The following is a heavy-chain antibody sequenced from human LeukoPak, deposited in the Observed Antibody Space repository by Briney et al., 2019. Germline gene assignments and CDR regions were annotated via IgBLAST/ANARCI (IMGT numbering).Heavy chain of an antibody. D-gene: IGHD3-10*01. J-gene: IGHJ4*02. CDR2: INPDGGS. Sequence: GGSLRLFCQASGFTFSDYAMSWVRQAPGKGLEWVSSINPDGGSFFADSVKGRFTISRDDSRSVVYLQMNTLSAEDTAVYYCARSGVATCHYWGQGILVAVSS. V-gene: IGHV3-23*01. CDR3: ARSGVATCHY. CDR1: GFTFSDYA.